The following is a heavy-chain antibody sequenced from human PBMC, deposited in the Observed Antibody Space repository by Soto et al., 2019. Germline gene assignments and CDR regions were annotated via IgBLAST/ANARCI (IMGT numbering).Heavy chain of an antibody. CDR3: ARDRDNGSGSYYRMGSAIDI. J-gene: IGHJ3*02. V-gene: IGHV3-21*01. Sequence: EVQLVESGGGLVKPGGSLRLSCAASGFNFSSYSMNWVRQAPGKGLEGVSSISSSSSYIYYADSVKGQFTISRDNAKNSLYPQMKSLRDYVTAVYYCARDRDNGSGSYYRMGSAIDIRGQGTMVTVSS. CDR1: GFNFSSYS. D-gene: IGHD3-10*01. CDR2: ISSSSSYI.